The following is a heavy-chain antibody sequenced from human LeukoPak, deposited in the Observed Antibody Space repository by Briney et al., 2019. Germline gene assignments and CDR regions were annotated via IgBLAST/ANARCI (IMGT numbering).Heavy chain of an antibody. CDR1: EFTVSVNY. Sequence: PGGSLRLSCAASEFTVSVNYTSWVRQAPGKGLEWVSFIYSGGSTYYADSVKGRFTISRDNAKNSLYLQMNSLRAEDTALYYCARDDYGSGSWNDYWGQGTLVTVSS. D-gene: IGHD3-10*01. J-gene: IGHJ4*02. V-gene: IGHV3-53*01. CDR2: IYSGGST. CDR3: ARDDYGSGSWNDY.